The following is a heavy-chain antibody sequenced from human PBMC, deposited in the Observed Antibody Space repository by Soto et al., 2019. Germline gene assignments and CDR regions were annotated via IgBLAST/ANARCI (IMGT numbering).Heavy chain of an antibody. D-gene: IGHD1-1*01. CDR3: ARDRSAGNYFYYGMDV. J-gene: IGHJ6*02. Sequence: QVQLVESGGGVVQPGRSLRLSCAASGLNFNRNGMHWVRQAPGKGLEWVAVTWYDGSKESYSDSVKGRFTISRDNSKNMLYLQMNSVRVEDTAVYFCARDRSAGNYFYYGMDVWGQGTTVTVSS. V-gene: IGHV3-33*01. CDR1: GLNFNRNG. CDR2: TWYDGSKE.